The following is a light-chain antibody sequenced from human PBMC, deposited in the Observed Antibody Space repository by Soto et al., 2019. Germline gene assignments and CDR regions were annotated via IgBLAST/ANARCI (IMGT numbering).Light chain of an antibody. V-gene: IGKV3-15*01. CDR3: QHYNNCHFT. J-gene: IGKJ2*01. CDR2: GAS. Sequence: EIVMTQSPATLSVSPGERATLSCRASQSISSNLAWYQQKPGQAPSLLIYGASARATGIPARFSGSESGTEFTLTISSLQSEDYAVYYCQHYNNCHFTFGQGTKLEIK. CDR1: QSISSN.